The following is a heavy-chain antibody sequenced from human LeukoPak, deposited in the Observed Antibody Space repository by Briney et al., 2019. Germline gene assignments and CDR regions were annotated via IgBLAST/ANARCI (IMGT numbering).Heavy chain of an antibody. Sequence: PGGSLRLSCAASGFSFSTYAMHWVRQAPGKGLEWVAVISKDGSNKYYADSVKGRFTISRDNSKNTVYLEMNSLRAEDTAVYYSARDIAVGSGYYDNWGQGTLVTVSS. J-gene: IGHJ4*02. CDR1: GFSFSTYA. CDR3: ARDIAVGSGYYDN. V-gene: IGHV3-30*04. D-gene: IGHD3-22*01. CDR2: ISKDGSNK.